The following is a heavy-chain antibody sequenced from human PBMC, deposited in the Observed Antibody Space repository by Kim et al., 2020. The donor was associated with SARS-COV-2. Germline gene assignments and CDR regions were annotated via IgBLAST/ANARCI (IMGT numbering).Heavy chain of an antibody. J-gene: IGHJ6*02. CDR3: TRDVGPLETMVFSYYYGLDV. CDR1: GFTFNTYW. Sequence: GGSLRLSCAASGFTFNTYWMYWVRQAPGKGLVWVSRINSDGSIIDYADSVKGRFTISRDNAKNTLYLQMNRLRVEDTAVYYCTRDVGPLETMVFSYYYGLDVWGQGTTVTVSS. V-gene: IGHV3-74*01. D-gene: IGHD3-10*01. CDR2: INSDGSII.